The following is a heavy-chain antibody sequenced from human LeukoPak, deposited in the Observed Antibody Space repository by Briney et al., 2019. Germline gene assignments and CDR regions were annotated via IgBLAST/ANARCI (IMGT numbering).Heavy chain of an antibody. V-gene: IGHV4-38-2*02. CDR3: ARTATFTYYYGSGSYRYGYFDL. D-gene: IGHD3-10*01. CDR1: GYSISSAYY. CDR2: MYHSGST. Sequence: PSETLSLTCSVSGYSISSAYYWGWIRQPPGKGLEWIGTMYHSGSTNYNPSLKSRATISVDTSKNQFSLKLSSVTAADTAVYYCARTATFTYYYGSGSYRYGYFDLWGRGTLVTVSS. J-gene: IGHJ2*01.